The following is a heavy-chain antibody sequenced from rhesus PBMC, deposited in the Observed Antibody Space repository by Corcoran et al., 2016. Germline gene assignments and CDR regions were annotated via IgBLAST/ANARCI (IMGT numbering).Heavy chain of an antibody. CDR3: ARVYRGDYSGPVSYWYFDL. V-gene: IGHV4-169*01. J-gene: IGHJ2*01. CDR2: IYGSGSST. Sequence: QLQLQESGPGLVKPSETLSVTCAVSGGSISSSYWSWIRQPPGKGLEWIGYIYGSGSSTNYNPSIKSRVTLSVATTKNQLVLKLSSVTTADTAVYYWARVYRGDYSGPVSYWYFDLWGPRTPITITS. D-gene: IGHD3-34*01. CDR1: GGSISSSY.